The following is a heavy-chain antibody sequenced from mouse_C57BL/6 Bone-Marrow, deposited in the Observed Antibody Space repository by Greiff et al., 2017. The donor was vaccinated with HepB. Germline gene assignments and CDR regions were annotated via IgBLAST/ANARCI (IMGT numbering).Heavy chain of an antibody. CDR3: ARTGGFTTVVGYYFDY. J-gene: IGHJ2*01. V-gene: IGHV1-69*01. Sequence: VQLQQPGAELVMPGASVKLSCKASGYTFTSYWMHWVKQRPGQGLEWIGEIDPSDSYTNYNQKFKGKSTLTVYKSSSTAYMQLSSLTSEDSAVYYCARTGGFTTVVGYYFDYWGQGTTLTVSS. CDR1: GYTFTSYW. CDR2: IDPSDSYT. D-gene: IGHD1-1*01.